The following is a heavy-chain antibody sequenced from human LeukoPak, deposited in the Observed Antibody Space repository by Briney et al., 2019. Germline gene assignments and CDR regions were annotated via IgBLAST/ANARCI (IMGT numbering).Heavy chain of an antibody. V-gene: IGHV3-7*01. Sequence: GGSLRLSCAASGFIFSGYWMNWVRQAPGKGLEWVANIKYDGSQEYYVDSVKGRFAISRDNAKNSLSLQMNSLRAEDTAVYYCARLNHFDYWGQGTLVTVSS. D-gene: IGHD1-14*01. CDR3: ARLNHFDY. J-gene: IGHJ4*02. CDR2: IKYDGSQE. CDR1: GFIFSGYW.